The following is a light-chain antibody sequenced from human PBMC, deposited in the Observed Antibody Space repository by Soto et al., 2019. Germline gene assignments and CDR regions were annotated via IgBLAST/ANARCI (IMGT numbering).Light chain of an antibody. CDR3: QQYNKWPLT. CDR2: GAS. J-gene: IGKJ4*01. CDR1: QSVSSN. Sequence: EIVMTQSPSTLSVSPGERATLSCRASQSVSSNLAWYQHQPGQAPRVLIYGASTRDTGFPARFSGSGSGTEFTITISSLQSEDFAVYYCQQYNKWPLTFGGGTKVEIK. V-gene: IGKV3-15*01.